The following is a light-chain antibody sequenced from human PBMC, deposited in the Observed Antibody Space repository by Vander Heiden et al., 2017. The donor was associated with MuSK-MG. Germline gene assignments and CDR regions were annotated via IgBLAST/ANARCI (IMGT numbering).Light chain of an antibody. V-gene: IGLV2-8*01. CDR2: EVI. Sequence: QSALTQPPSASGSPGQSVTISCTGTSSDVGRYNYFSWSQQHPGKPPKLIIYEVINRPSGVPDRFSGSKSGNTASLTVSGLQAEDEADYYCSSYAGSSNVVFGGGTKLTVL. CDR3: SSYAGSSNVV. J-gene: IGLJ2*01. CDR1: SSDVGRYNY.